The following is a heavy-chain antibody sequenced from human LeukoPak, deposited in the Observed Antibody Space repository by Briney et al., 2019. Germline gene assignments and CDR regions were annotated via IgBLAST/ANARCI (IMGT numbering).Heavy chain of an antibody. CDR2: IGGSGDST. D-gene: IGHD2-15*01. CDR3: ARACGDGSCYLAAFDL. J-gene: IGHJ3*01. Sequence: PGGSLRLSCAASGFSFSSYAMSWVRQAPGEGLEWVSVIGGSGDSTYYADSVQGRFTISRDDSKNTLSLQMNSLRVEDTAVYYCARACGDGSCYLAAFDLWGQGTMVTVSS. V-gene: IGHV3-23*01. CDR1: GFSFSSYA.